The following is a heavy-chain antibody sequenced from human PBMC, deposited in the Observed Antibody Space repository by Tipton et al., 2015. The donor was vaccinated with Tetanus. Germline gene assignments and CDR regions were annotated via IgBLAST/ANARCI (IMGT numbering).Heavy chain of an antibody. J-gene: IGHJ4*02. CDR2: IYYSGST. V-gene: IGHV4-59*01. Sequence: LRLSCTVSGGSINSYYWSWIRQPPGKGLEWIGYIYYSGSTNYNPSLRSRVTISVDTSKNRFSLKLSSVTAADTAVYYCARIRQVGKPGPFFDYWGQGTLVTVSS. CDR3: ARIRQVGKPGPFFDY. D-gene: IGHD7-27*01. CDR1: GGSINSYY.